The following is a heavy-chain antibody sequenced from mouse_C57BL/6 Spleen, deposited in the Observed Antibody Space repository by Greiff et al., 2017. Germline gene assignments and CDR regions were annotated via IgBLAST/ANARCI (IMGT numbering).Heavy chain of an antibody. D-gene: IGHD1-1*02. Sequence: EVQLVESGGGLVQPGGSLKLSCAASGFTFSDYYMYWVRQTPEKRLEWVAYISNGGGSTYYPDTVKGRFTIARDNAKNTLYLQMSRLKFEDTAMYYGARHEGGNPSIAMGYWGQGTSVTVAS. CDR1: GFTFSDYY. CDR2: ISNGGGST. J-gene: IGHJ4*01. V-gene: IGHV5-12*01. CDR3: ARHEGGNPSIAMGY.